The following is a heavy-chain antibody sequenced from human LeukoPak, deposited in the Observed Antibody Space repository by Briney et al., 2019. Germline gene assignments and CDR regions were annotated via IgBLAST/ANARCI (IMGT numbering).Heavy chain of an antibody. CDR3: ARERYSSGPDGFDI. J-gene: IGHJ3*02. D-gene: IGHD2-15*01. CDR1: GLTFSRHW. CDR2: ITSDGRST. V-gene: IGHV3-74*01. Sequence: PGGSPRLSCAVSGLTFSRHWMHWVRHAPGKGLVWVSRITSDGRSTRYADSVKGRFTISRDNAKNTMYLQMNSLRAEDTAVYYCARERYSSGPDGFDIWGQGTMVTVSS.